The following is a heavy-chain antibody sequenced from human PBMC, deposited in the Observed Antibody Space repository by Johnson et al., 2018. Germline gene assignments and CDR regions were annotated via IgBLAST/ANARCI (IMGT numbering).Heavy chain of an antibody. CDR1: GFTFDDYA. CDR3: ARDAQYDSRAPGGEGAFDV. CDR2: ISWNSGSI. V-gene: IGHV3-9*01. J-gene: IGHJ3*01. Sequence: EVQLVESGGGLVQPGRSXRLSCAASGFTFDDYAMHWVRQAPGKGLEWVSGISWNSGSIGSADSVEGPFTIYRDNAKNSLYLQMNSLRAEDTAGYYCARDAQYDSRAPGGEGAFDVWGQGTMVTVSS. D-gene: IGHD3-22*01.